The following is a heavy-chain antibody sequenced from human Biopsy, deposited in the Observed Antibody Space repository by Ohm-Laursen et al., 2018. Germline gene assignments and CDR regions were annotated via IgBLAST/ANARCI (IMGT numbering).Heavy chain of an antibody. V-gene: IGHV3-9*01. CDR3: ARDRSGLTLTTLDF. D-gene: IGHD6-25*01. J-gene: IGHJ4*01. CDR1: GFTLDSYA. CDR2: LSLDSSRI. Sequence: SLRLSCTASGFTLDSYAIHWVRQAPGKGLEWVSGLSLDSSRIGYADSVKGRFTVSRDNAKNSLFLQMNSLREEDTALYYCARDRSGLTLTTLDFWGHGTLVTVSS.